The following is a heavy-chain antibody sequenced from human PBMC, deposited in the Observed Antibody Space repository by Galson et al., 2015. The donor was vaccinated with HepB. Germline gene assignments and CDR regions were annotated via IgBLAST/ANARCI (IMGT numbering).Heavy chain of an antibody. Sequence: SVKVSCKASGYIFKSYGISWVRQAPGQGLEWMGWISGYNGNTKYAEELQGRVTLTADTSKTTAYMELKDLRADDTAVYYCARGGFDAVTGVRMDVWGQGTTVIVSA. CDR3: ARGGFDAVTGVRMDV. V-gene: IGHV1-18*01. J-gene: IGHJ6*01. D-gene: IGHD3-9*01. CDR2: ISGYNGNT. CDR1: GYIFKSYG.